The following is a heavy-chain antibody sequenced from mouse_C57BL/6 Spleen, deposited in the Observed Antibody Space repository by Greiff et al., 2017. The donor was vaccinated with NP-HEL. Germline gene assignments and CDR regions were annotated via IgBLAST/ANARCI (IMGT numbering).Heavy chain of an antibody. CDR3: ARWIDGFYAMDY. V-gene: IGHV1-22*01. D-gene: IGHD2-3*01. J-gene: IGHJ4*01. CDR1: GYTFTDYN. Sequence: VQLKQSGPELVKPGASVKMSCKASGYTFTDYNMHWVKQSHGKSLEWIGYLNPNNGGNSYNQKFKGKATLTVKKSSRPADMVLLSLTSEDSAVYFCARWIDGFYAMDYWGQGTSVTVSS. CDR2: LNPNNGGN.